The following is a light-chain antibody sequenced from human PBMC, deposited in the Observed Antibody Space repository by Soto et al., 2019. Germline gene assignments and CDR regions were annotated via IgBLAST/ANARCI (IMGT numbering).Light chain of an antibody. CDR3: SSYTSSSTYV. V-gene: IGLV2-14*01. CDR1: SSDVGGYNY. Sequence: AVTQPGSVCGSPGQAITISCTGTSSDVGGYNYVSWYQQHPGKAPKLMIYEVSNRPSGVSNRFSGSKSGNTASLTISGLQAEDEADYYCSSYTSSSTYVFGTGTKV. CDR2: EVS. J-gene: IGLJ1*01.